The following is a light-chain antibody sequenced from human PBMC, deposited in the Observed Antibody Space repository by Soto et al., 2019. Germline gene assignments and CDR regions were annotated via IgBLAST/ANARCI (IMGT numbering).Light chain of an antibody. CDR1: QTVNSDY. V-gene: IGKV2-28*01. CDR2: LAS. Sequence: EIVLTQSPGTLSLSPGETATLSCRASQTVNSDYLAWYLQKPGQSPQLLIYLASNRASGVPDRFSGSGSGTDFTLKISRVEAEDVGVYYCMQVLQSPITFGQGTRLEIK. CDR3: MQVLQSPIT. J-gene: IGKJ5*01.